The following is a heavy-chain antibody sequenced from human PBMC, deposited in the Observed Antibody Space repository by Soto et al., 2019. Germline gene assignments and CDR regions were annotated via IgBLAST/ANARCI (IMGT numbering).Heavy chain of an antibody. CDR1: GFTFSSYG. CDR3: ARDRYSSGWYDLDY. CDR2: IWYDGSNK. Sequence: QVQLVESGGGVVQPGRSLRLSCAASGFTFSSYGMHWVRRAPGKGLEWVAVIWYDGSNKYYADSVKGRFTISRDNSKNTRYLQMNSLRVEDTAGYDCARDRYSSGWYDLDYWGQGTLVTVSS. V-gene: IGHV3-33*01. D-gene: IGHD6-19*01. J-gene: IGHJ4*02.